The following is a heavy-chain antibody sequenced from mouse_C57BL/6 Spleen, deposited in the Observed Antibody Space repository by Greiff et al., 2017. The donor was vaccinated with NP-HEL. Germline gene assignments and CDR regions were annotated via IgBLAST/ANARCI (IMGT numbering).Heavy chain of an antibody. CDR1: GYTFTDYN. D-gene: IGHD2-14*01. CDR2: INPNNGGT. Sequence: EVQLQQSGPELVKPGASVKMSCKASGYTFTDYNMHWVKQSHGKSLEWIGYINPNNGGTSYNQKFKGKATLTVNKSSSTAYMELRSLTSEDSAVYYCAKGGTRDYFDYWGQGTTLTVSS. J-gene: IGHJ2*01. CDR3: AKGGTRDYFDY. V-gene: IGHV1-22*01.